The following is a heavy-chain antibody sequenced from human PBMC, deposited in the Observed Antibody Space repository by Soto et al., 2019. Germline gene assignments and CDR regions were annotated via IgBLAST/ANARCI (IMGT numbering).Heavy chain of an antibody. CDR3: ARTTKKLVVSHLDS. J-gene: IGHJ4*02. V-gene: IGHV4-31*03. CDR2: IYHSGSS. CDR1: GDSISRGGYY. Sequence: QVQLQESGPGLLKPSQTLSLTCTVSGDSISRGGYYWTWIRQHPGKGLAWIGYIYHSGSSFYNPSLKSRVMLSVDTSKNQLSLMLRSVTAADTAVYYCARTTKKLVVSHLDSWGQGTLVTVS. D-gene: IGHD3-22*01.